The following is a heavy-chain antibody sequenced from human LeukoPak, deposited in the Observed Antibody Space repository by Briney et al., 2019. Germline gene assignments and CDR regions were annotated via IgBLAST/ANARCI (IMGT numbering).Heavy chain of an antibody. D-gene: IGHD6-6*01. CDR1: GGSVSSGTYY. CDR3: AREGAARNFDY. CDR2: IYTSGST. V-gene: IGHV4-61*02. J-gene: IGHJ4*02. Sequence: PSETLSLTCTVSGGSVSSGTYYWTWIRQPAGKGLEWIGRIYTSGSTNFDPSLKSRVSISLDTSQNQFSRKLSSVTAADTAVYYCAREGAARNFDYWGQGILVTVSS.